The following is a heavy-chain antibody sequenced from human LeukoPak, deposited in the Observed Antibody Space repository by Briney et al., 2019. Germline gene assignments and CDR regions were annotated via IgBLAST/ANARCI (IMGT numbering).Heavy chain of an antibody. CDR2: ICINTTTI. Sequence: GGALRLSPAASRVTFKVDSMNSGCEAPGEGVWRGSYICINTTTISYADSVKGRFTISRDNAKNSLYLQMNSLRVEDTAVYYCVRVGTSFDTWGQGTMVTVSS. D-gene: IGHD7-27*01. CDR3: VRVGTSFDT. CDR1: RVTFKVDS. J-gene: IGHJ3*02. V-gene: IGHV3-48*01.